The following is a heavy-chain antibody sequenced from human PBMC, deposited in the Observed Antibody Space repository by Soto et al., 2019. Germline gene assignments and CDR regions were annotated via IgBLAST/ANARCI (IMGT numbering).Heavy chain of an antibody. J-gene: IGHJ3*02. CDR2: IYPGDSDT. Sequence: GESLKISCKGSGYSFTSYWIGWVRQMPGKGLEWMGIIYPGDSDTRYSPSFQGQVTISADKSISTAYLQWSSLKASDTAMYYCARLYRLLWFGEEVGDDAFDIWGQGTMVTVSS. CDR1: GYSFTSYW. D-gene: IGHD3-10*01. V-gene: IGHV5-51*01. CDR3: ARLYRLLWFGEEVGDDAFDI.